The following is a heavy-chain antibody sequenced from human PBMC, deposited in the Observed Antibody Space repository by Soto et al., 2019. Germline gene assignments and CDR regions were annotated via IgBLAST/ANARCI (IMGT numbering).Heavy chain of an antibody. Sequence: ASVKVSCKAIGYSFTSHYMHWVRQAPGQGLEWMGTIYPGGVNIGYAQKFKGRVTMTKDTSTSTVYMELNSLTSEDTAVYYCARDHSWYSFDYWGQGTLVTVSS. V-gene: IGHV1-46*03. CDR1: GYSFTSHY. CDR2: IYPGGVNI. D-gene: IGHD6-13*01. CDR3: ARDHSWYSFDY. J-gene: IGHJ4*02.